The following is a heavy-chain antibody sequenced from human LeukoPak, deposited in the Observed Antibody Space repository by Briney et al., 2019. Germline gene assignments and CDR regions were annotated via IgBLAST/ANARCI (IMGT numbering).Heavy chain of an antibody. D-gene: IGHD2-2*01. V-gene: IGHV3-23*01. CDR3: SQDVRGYCRSTSCPKDY. CDR2: ISGAGIST. J-gene: IGHJ4*02. Sequence: GGSLRLSCAGSGFTFNTCAMNWVRQAPGKGLEWVSAISGAGISTYYADSVKGRFTISRDNSKNTLFLQMKSLRAEDTAVYYSSQDVRGYCRSTSCPKDYWGQGALVTVST. CDR1: GFTFNTCA.